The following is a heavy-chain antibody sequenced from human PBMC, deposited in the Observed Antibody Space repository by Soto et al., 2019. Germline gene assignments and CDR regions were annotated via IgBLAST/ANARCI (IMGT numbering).Heavy chain of an antibody. V-gene: IGHV4-4*07. J-gene: IGHJ5*02. D-gene: IGHD4-17*01. CDR2: IHSTRSP. CDR3: ARSPAYGDYANLDT. Sequence: SETLSLTCTVSGDSVSIYYWNWIRQPAGKGLEWIGRIHSTRSPDYNPSLKSRVTLSVDTSKNQFSLKLSLTSVTAADTAVYYCARSPAYGDYANLDTWGQGTRVTVAS. CDR1: GDSVSIYY.